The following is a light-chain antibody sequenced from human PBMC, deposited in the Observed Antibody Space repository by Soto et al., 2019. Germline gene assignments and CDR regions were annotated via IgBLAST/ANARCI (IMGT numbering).Light chain of an antibody. Sequence: DIPMTQSPSTLSASVGDRATITCRASQSISSWLAWYQQKPGKAPKLLIYKASSLESGVPSRFSGSGSGTEFTLTISSLQPDDFATYYCQHYNSYPWTFGQGTKVEIK. CDR3: QHYNSYPWT. CDR1: QSISSW. J-gene: IGKJ1*01. CDR2: KAS. V-gene: IGKV1-5*03.